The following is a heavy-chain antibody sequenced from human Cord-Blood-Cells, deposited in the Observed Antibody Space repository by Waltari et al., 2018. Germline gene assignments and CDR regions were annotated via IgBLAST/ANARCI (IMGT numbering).Heavy chain of an antibody. Sequence: EVQLVESGGGLVQPGGSLRLSCAASGFTFSSYWMSWVRQAPGKGLEWVANIKQDGSEKYYVDSVKGRFTISRDNAKNSLYLQMNSLRAEDTAVYYCARGYCSSTSCYSYYFDYWGQGTLVTVSS. V-gene: IGHV3-7*01. CDR1: GFTFSSYW. CDR3: ARGYCSSTSCYSYYFDY. D-gene: IGHD2-2*01. CDR2: IKQDGSEK. J-gene: IGHJ4*02.